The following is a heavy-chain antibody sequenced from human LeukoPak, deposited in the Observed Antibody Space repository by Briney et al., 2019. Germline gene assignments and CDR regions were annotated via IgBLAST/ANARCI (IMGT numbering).Heavy chain of an antibody. CDR1: GYSFTSYW. CDR2: ILPGDSDT. J-gene: IGHJ4*02. V-gene: IGHV5-51*01. Sequence: WESLKISCKGSGYSFTSYWIGWGRQMPGKGLEWMVIILPGDSDTRYSPSFQGQVTISADKSISTAYLQWSSMKASDTAMYYCARLPRGSSGWYLGYFDYWGQGTLVTVSS. CDR3: ARLPRGSSGWYLGYFDY. D-gene: IGHD6-19*01.